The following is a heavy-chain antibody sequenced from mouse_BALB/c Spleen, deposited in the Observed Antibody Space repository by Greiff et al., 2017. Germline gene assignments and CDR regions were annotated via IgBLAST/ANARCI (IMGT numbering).Heavy chain of an antibody. Sequence: EVKLVESGGGLVKPGGSLKLSCAASGFTFSSYAMSWVRQSPEKRLEWVAEISSGGSYTYYPDTVTGRFTISRDNAKNTLYLEMSSLRSEDTAMYYCASPSYYYGSSLAWFAYWGQGTLVTVSA. CDR2: ISSGGSYT. CDR3: ASPSYYYGSSLAWFAY. D-gene: IGHD1-1*01. V-gene: IGHV5-9-4*01. J-gene: IGHJ3*01. CDR1: GFTFSSYA.